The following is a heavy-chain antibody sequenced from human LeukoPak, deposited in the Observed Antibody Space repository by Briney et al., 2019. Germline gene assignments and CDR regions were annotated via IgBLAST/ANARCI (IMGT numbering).Heavy chain of an antibody. CDR3: ARGSSSEGWFDP. Sequence: SVTVSFKSSGCTFINYAISWVRPAPGQGLHWMGRIIPFLGVANYAQKFQGRVTFTADKSMSTAYMEFSSLRSEDTAVYYCARGSSSEGWFDPWGQGTLVTVSS. CDR1: GCTFINYA. D-gene: IGHD6-6*01. J-gene: IGHJ5*02. CDR2: IIPFLGVA. V-gene: IGHV1-69*04.